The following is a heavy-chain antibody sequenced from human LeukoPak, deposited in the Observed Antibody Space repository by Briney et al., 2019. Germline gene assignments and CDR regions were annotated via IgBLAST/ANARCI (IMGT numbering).Heavy chain of an antibody. Sequence: ASVKVSCKASGYTFTSYAMHWVRQAPGQRLEWMGWINAGNGNTKYSQKFQGRVTITRDTSASTAYMELSSLRSEDTAVYYCARGRGGYYDFWSGYSRWPYYYYYYGMDVWGQGTTVTVSS. CDR1: GYTFTSYA. V-gene: IGHV1-3*01. J-gene: IGHJ6*02. D-gene: IGHD3-3*01. CDR2: INAGNGNT. CDR3: ARGRGGYYDFWSGYSRWPYYYYYYGMDV.